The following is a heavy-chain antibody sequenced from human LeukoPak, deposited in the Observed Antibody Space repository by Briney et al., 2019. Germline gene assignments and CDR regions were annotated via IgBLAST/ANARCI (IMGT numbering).Heavy chain of an antibody. D-gene: IGHD1-1*01. CDR3: AGPWGLEFYPNAAFDI. Sequence: SVKVSCKASGGTFSSYAISWVRQAPGQGLDWMGRIIPIFGTANYAQKFQGRVTITTDESTSTAYMELSSLRSEDTAVYYCAGPWGLEFYPNAAFDIWGQGTMVTVSS. J-gene: IGHJ3*02. V-gene: IGHV1-69*05. CDR2: IIPIFGTA. CDR1: GGTFSSYA.